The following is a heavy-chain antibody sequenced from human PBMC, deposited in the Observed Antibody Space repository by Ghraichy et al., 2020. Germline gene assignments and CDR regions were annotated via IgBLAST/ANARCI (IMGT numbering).Heavy chain of an antibody. V-gene: IGHV1-3*01. Sequence: GESLNISCKASGYTFTSYAMHWVRQAPGQRLEWMGWINAGNGNTKYSQKFQGRVTITRDTSASTAYMELSSLRSEDTAVYYCATDTAMVKSPYYYYYGMDVWGQGTTVTVSS. CDR3: ATDTAMVKSPYYYYYGMDV. CDR2: INAGNGNT. J-gene: IGHJ6*02. CDR1: GYTFTSYA. D-gene: IGHD5-18*01.